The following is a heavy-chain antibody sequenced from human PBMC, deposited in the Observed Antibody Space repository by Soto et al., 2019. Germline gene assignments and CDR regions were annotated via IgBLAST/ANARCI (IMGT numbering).Heavy chain of an antibody. V-gene: IGHV4-30-4*01. D-gene: IGHD3-9*01. CDR3: ARDHYVYDILTGYGYYYGMDV. J-gene: IGHJ6*02. Sequence: SETLSLTCTVSGGSISSGAYYWSWIRQPPGKGLEWIGYIYYSGSTYYNPSLKSRVTISVDTSKNQFSLKLSSVTAADTAVYYCARDHYVYDILTGYGYYYGMDVWGQGTTVT. CDR1: GGSISSGAYY. CDR2: IYYSGST.